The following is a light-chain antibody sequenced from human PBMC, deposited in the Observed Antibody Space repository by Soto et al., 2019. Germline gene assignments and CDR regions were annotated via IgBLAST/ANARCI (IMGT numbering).Light chain of an antibody. CDR1: QTIDSW. Sequence: DIQMTQSPSTLSASVGDRVTITCRASQTIDSWSAWYQQRPGKPPNLLIYKASTLASGVPSRFSGSGSGTEFTLTINSLQPDDFATYYCQQYHIYSGTFGQGTKVDIK. V-gene: IGKV1-5*03. CDR3: QQYHIYSGT. CDR2: KAS. J-gene: IGKJ1*01.